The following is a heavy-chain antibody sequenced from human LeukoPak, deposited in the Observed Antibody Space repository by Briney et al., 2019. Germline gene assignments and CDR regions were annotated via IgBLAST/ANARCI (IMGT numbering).Heavy chain of an antibody. Sequence: GGSLRLSCAASGFSFSDYGMNWVRRAPGRGLEWLSHINSNGAVISYADSVRGRFTISRDTAKSSLYLQMNSLKIEDTAIYFCARDPDGDYDFDYWGQGTLVTVSS. D-gene: IGHD4-17*01. V-gene: IGHV3-48*01. CDR1: GFSFSDYG. J-gene: IGHJ4*02. CDR2: INSNGAVI. CDR3: ARDPDGDYDFDY.